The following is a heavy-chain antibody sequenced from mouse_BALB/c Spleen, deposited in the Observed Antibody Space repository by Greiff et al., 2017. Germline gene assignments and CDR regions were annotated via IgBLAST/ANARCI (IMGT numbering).Heavy chain of an antibody. CDR1: GYSITSDYA. J-gene: IGHJ4*01. CDR2: ISYSGST. Sequence: EVQLQESGPGLVKPSQSLSLTCTVTGYSITSDYAWNWIRQFPGNKLEWMGYISYSGSTSYNPSLKSRISITRDTSKNQFFLQLNSVTTEDTATYYCARSYDGYPYYYAMDYWGQGTSVTVSS. D-gene: IGHD2-3*01. V-gene: IGHV3-2*02. CDR3: ARSYDGYPYYYAMDY.